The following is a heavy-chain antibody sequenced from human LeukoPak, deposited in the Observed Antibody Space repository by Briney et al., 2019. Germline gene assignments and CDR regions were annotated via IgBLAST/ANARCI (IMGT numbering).Heavy chain of an antibody. CDR2: ISSSSSYM. D-gene: IGHD3-10*01. CDR3: ARDMAQALWFGELYYGMDV. CDR1: GFTFSSYS. Sequence: GGSLRLSCAASGFTFSSYSMNWVRQAPGKGLEWVSSISSSSSYMYYADSVKGRFTISRDNAKNSLYLRMNSLRAEDTAVYYCARDMAQALWFGELYYGMDVWGQGTTVTVSS. J-gene: IGHJ6*02. V-gene: IGHV3-21*01.